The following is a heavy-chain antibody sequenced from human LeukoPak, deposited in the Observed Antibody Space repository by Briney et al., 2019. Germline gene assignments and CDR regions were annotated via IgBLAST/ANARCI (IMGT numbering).Heavy chain of an antibody. CDR3: ARQRFPSSGSYEYDY. CDR2: INHSGST. J-gene: IGHJ4*02. V-gene: IGHV4-34*01. Sequence: SETLSLTCAVYGGSFSGYYWSWIRQPPGKGLEWIGEINHSGSTYYNPSLKSRVTISVDTSKNQFSLKLSSVTAADTAVYYCARQRFPSSGSYEYDYWGQGTLVTVSS. CDR1: GGSFSGYY. D-gene: IGHD3-10*01.